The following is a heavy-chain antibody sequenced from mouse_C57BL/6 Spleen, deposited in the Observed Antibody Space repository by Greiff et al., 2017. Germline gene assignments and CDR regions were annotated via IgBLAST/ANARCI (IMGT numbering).Heavy chain of an antibody. CDR1: GYTFTSYG. Sequence: QVQLQQSGAELARPGASVKLSCKASGYTFTSYGISWVKQRPGQGLEWIGEIYPRSGNTYYNEKFKGKATLTADKSSSTAYMELRSLTSEDSAVYFCARPLTTVVVFDYWGQGTTLTVSS. J-gene: IGHJ2*01. CDR3: ARPLTTVVVFDY. D-gene: IGHD1-1*01. CDR2: IYPRSGNT. V-gene: IGHV1-81*01.